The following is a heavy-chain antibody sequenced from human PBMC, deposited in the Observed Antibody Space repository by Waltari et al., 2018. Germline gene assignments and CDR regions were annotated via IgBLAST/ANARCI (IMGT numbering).Heavy chain of an antibody. D-gene: IGHD3-10*01. Sequence: QVQLVESGGGVVQPGRSLRLSCAASGFTFSSYGMHWVRQAPGKGLEWVAVIWYDGSNKYYSDSVKGRFTISRDNSTNTLYLQRNSLRAEDTAVYYCARDLGLYGEDAFDIWGQGTMVTVSS. CDR1: GFTFSSYG. J-gene: IGHJ3*02. V-gene: IGHV3-33*01. CDR3: ARDLGLYGEDAFDI. CDR2: IWYDGSNK.